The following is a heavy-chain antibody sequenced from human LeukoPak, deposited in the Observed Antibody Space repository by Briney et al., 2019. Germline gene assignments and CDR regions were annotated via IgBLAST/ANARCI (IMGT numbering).Heavy chain of an antibody. Sequence: TGGSLRLSCAASGFTFDDYAMHWVRQAPGKGLEWVSGISWNSGSIGYADSVKGRFTISRDNAKNSLYLQMNSLRAEDTALYYCAIDGYSGYDYYFDYWGQGTLVTVSS. J-gene: IGHJ4*02. CDR3: AIDGYSGYDYYFDY. CDR2: ISWNSGSI. CDR1: GFTFDDYA. D-gene: IGHD5-12*01. V-gene: IGHV3-9*01.